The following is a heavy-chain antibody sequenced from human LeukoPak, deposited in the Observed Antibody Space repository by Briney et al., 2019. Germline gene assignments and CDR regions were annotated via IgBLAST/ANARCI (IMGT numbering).Heavy chain of an antibody. V-gene: IGHV3-30*02. D-gene: IGHD1-26*01. CDR2: IRYDAINK. J-gene: IGHJ6*03. CDR3: AKTVGASTFYYYMDV. CDR1: GFSFNTYG. Sequence: PGGSLRLSCAVSGFSFNTYGMHWVRQAPGKGLEWVAFIRYDAINKYYADSVKGRLTISRDNSKNTVYLQMNSLRTEDTAVYYCAKTVGASTFYYYMDVWGKGTTVTVTS.